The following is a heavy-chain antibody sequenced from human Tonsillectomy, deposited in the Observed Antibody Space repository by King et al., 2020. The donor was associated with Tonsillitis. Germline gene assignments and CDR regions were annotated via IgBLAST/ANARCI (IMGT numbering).Heavy chain of an antibody. CDR1: GFTFSSYA. Sequence: VQLVESGGGLVQPGGSLRLSCAASGFTFSSYAMSWVRPAPGKGLGWGSVISGSGGSTFYADSVKGRFTISRDNSKNTLYLQMNSLRAEDTAVYYCAKLGGVVVTAIGYWGQGTLVTVSS. J-gene: IGHJ4*02. CDR2: ISGSGGST. V-gene: IGHV3-23*04. D-gene: IGHD2-21*02. CDR3: AKLGGVVVTAIGY.